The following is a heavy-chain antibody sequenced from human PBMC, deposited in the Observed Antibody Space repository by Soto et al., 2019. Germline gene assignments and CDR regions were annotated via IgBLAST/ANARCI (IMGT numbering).Heavy chain of an antibody. D-gene: IGHD3-16*02. CDR2: IYHDGTT. CDR3: ARVPFHYARGTYRPRWFDP. Sequence: SETLSLTCTVPGYSISRGYYWGWIRQPPGKGLQWIGTIYHDGTTYSNPSLNGRVTISVSTSQNRFSLTLRSVTAADTAVYYCARVPFHYARGTYRPRWFDPWGQGTLVTVSS. J-gene: IGHJ5*02. V-gene: IGHV4-38-2*02. CDR1: GYSISRGYY.